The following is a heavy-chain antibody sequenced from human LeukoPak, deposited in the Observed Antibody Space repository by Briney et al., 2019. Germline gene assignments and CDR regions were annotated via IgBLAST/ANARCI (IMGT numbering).Heavy chain of an antibody. CDR3: ARVNGDFGCLDY. D-gene: IGHD4-17*01. V-gene: IGHV3-21*01. J-gene: IGHJ4*02. CDR2: ISSSSSYI. CDR1: GFTFSSYS. Sequence: GGSLRLSCAASGFTFSSYSMNWVRQAPGKGLEWVSSISSSSSYIYYAHSVKGRFTISRDNAKNSLYLQMNSLRAEDTAVYYCARVNGDFGCLDYWGQGTLVTVSS.